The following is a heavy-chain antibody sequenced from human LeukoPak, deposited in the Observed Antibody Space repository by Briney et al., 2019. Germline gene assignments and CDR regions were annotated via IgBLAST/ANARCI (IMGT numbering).Heavy chain of an antibody. V-gene: IGHV3-66*01. CDR2: IYSGGST. CDR3: ARDLYYYDSSGYPDY. D-gene: IGHD3-22*01. CDR1: GFTVSSNY. J-gene: IGHJ4*02. Sequence: GGSLRLSCAASGFTVSSNYMSWVRQAPGKGLEWVSVIYSGGSTYYADSVKGRFTISRDNSKNTLYLQMNSLRAEDTAVYYCARDLYYYDSSGYPDYWGQGTLVTVSS.